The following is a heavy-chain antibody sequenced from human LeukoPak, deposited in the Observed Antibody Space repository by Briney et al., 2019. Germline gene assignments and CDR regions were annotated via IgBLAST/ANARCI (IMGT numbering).Heavy chain of an antibody. CDR2: FYKDGST. CDR1: GGSISGTSFY. J-gene: IGHJ6*03. V-gene: IGHV4-39*07. Sequence: SETLSLTCNVSGGSISGTSFYWGWIREPPGKGLEWIGTFYKDGSTFYNPSLKSRVTISADTSKTQFSLKLTSVTAADRAVYYCARQYYYYYMDVWGKGTTVTVSS. CDR3: ARQYYYYYMDV.